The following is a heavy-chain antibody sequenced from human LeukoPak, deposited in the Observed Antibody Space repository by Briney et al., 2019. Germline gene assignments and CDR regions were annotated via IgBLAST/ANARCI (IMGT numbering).Heavy chain of an antibody. CDR1: GFTFSSYG. CDR3: SRDEGYYYYYGMDV. J-gene: IGHJ6*02. V-gene: IGHV3-30*03. Sequence: GGSLRLSCAASGFTFSSYGMHWVRQAPGKGLEWVALISYDGSIKLYADSVKGRFTISRDNSKNTLNLQMNSLRDEDSAVYYCSRDEGYYYYYGMDVWGQGTTVTVTS. CDR2: ISYDGSIK.